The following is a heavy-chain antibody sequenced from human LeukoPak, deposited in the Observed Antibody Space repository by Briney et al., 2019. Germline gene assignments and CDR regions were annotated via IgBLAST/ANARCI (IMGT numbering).Heavy chain of an antibody. V-gene: IGHV4-34*01. CDR1: GGSFSGYY. D-gene: IGHD6-19*01. CDR2: ISSSGTT. Sequence: SETLSLTCAVYGGSFSGYYWSWIRQTPGKGLEWIGYISSSGTTYYNPSLRSRVTISLYTSKNQFSLNLSSVTAADTAVYYCARGKYRSSFDFGGQGPLVPVPS. CDR3: ARGKYRSSFDF. J-gene: IGHJ4*02.